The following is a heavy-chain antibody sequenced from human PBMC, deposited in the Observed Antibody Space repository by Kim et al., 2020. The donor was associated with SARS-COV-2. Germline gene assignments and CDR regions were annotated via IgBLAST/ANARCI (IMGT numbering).Heavy chain of an antibody. J-gene: IGHJ4*02. D-gene: IGHD3-16*01. CDR3: ASGLEIDRYFFEY. V-gene: IGHV1-46*01. Sequence: RYGQKFQGSVTMTRDTSTSTDYMELRSLRSEDTAVYYCASGLEIDRYFFEYWGQGTLVTVSS.